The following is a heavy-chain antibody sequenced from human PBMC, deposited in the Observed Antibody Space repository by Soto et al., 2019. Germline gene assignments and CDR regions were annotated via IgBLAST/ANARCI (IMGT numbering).Heavy chain of an antibody. CDR3: ATYDYIWGSYRRNLFDY. V-gene: IGHV4-39*01. J-gene: IGHJ4*02. CDR1: GGSISSSSYY. CDR2: IYYSGST. D-gene: IGHD3-16*02. Sequence: QLQLQESGPGLVKPSETLSLTCTVSGGSISSSSYYWGWIRQPPGKGLEWIGSIYYSGSTYYNPSLKSRVTISVDTSKNQFSLKLSSVTAADTAVYYCATYDYIWGSYRRNLFDYWGQGTLVTVSS.